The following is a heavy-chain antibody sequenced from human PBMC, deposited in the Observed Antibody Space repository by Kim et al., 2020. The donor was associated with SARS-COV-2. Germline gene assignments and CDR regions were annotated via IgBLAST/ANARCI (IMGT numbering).Heavy chain of an antibody. J-gene: IGHJ1*01. D-gene: IGHD3-9*01. CDR3: ASPYYDILTGATWEYFQH. Sequence: GGSLRLSCAASGFTFSSYGMHWVRQAPGKGLEWVAVIWYDGSNKYYADSVKGRFTISRDNSKNTLYLQMNSLRAEDTAVYYCASPYYDILTGATWEYFQHWGQGTLVTVSS. CDR2: IWYDGSNK. CDR1: GFTFSSYG. V-gene: IGHV3-33*01.